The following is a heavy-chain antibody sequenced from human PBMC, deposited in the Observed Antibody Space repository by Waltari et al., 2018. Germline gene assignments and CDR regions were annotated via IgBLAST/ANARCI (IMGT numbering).Heavy chain of an antibody. CDR2: VYPGDAGA. CDR3: ARSFLAVAGTGYYYMDG. D-gene: IGHD6-19*01. CDR1: GYSFTSYW. Sequence: EVQLVQSGAEVKKPGESLKISCKGSGYSFTSYWIGWVRQMPGQGLEWMGVVYPGDAGARYSPSVQGEFTISADKSISTAYLQWSSLKASDTAMYYCARSFLAVAGTGYYYMDGWGKGTTVTVSS. V-gene: IGHV5-51*01. J-gene: IGHJ6*03.